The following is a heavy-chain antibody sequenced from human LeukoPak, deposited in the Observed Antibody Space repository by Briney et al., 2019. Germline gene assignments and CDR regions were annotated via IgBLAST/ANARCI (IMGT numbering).Heavy chain of an antibody. Sequence: GGSLRLSCTVSGFTVSSNSMSWVRQAPGEGLEWVSSISTSSSYIYYADSVKGRFTISRDNAKKSLYLQMNRLRAEDTAVYYCARGQDTVLTSRDAFDFWGQGTMVTVSS. CDR2: ISTSSSYI. CDR3: ARGQDTVLTSRDAFDF. D-gene: IGHD4-23*01. CDR1: GFTVSSNS. V-gene: IGHV3-21*01. J-gene: IGHJ3*01.